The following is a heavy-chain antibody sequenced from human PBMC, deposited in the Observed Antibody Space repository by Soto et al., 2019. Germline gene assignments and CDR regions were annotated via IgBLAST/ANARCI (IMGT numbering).Heavy chain of an antibody. Sequence: GESLKISCKGSGYSFTSYWIGWVRQMPGKGLEWMGIIYPGDSDTRYSPSFQGQVTISADKSISTAYLQWSSLKASDTALYYCARIKYGSRYAMGPRGFDPWGQGTLVTVYS. D-gene: IGHD3-22*01. CDR3: ARIKYGSRYAMGPRGFDP. V-gene: IGHV5-51*01. J-gene: IGHJ5*02. CDR2: IYPGDSDT. CDR1: GYSFTSYW.